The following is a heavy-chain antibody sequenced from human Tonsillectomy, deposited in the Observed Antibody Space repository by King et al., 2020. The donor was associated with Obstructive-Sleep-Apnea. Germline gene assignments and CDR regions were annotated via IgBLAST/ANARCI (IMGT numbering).Heavy chain of an antibody. D-gene: IGHD3-3*02. CDR3: ERGAQFWSGGLDY. CDR1: GCPFRGYA. Sequence: VQLVESGGGVGQPGRSLRLSCAASGCPFRGYAIHCVRQAPGKGLEWVGVISYDGSKKYYADSVKGRFTISRSNSKNTRYLQMNSLRAEDTAVYYCERGAQFWSGGLDYWGQGTLVTVSS. CDR2: ISYDGSKK. J-gene: IGHJ4*02. V-gene: IGHV3-30*04.